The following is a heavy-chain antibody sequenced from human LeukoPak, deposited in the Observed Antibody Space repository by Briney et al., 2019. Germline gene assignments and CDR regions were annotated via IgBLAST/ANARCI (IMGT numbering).Heavy chain of an antibody. V-gene: IGHV4-4*07. Sequence: KPSETLSLTCTVSGGSISSYYWSWIRQPAGKGLEWIGRIYTSGSTNYNPSLKSRVTMSVDTSKNQFSLKLSSVTAADTAVYYCARDQANIVVVPAAMPDYYYYGMDVWGQGTTVTVS. D-gene: IGHD2-2*01. J-gene: IGHJ6*02. CDR1: GGSISSYY. CDR2: IYTSGST. CDR3: ARDQANIVVVPAAMPDYYYYGMDV.